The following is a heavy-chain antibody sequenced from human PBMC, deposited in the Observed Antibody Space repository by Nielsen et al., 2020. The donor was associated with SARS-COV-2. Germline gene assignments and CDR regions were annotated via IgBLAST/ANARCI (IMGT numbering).Heavy chain of an antibody. Sequence: PSETLSLTCIVSGGSISTGSHYWSWIRQPPGKGLEWIGYIFYRGNTNYNPSLKSRVTISVDTSKNQFSLKVNSVTAADTAVYYCVRIDMATISVDYWGRGTLVTVSS. V-gene: IGHV4-61*01. J-gene: IGHJ4*02. CDR3: VRIDMATISVDY. CDR1: GGSISTGSHY. D-gene: IGHD5-24*01. CDR2: IFYRGNT.